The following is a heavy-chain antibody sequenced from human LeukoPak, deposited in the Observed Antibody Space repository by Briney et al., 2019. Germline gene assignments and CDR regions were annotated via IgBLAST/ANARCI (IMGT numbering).Heavy chain of an antibody. V-gene: IGHV4-30-2*01. CDR2: IYHSGST. D-gene: IGHD3-10*01. CDR3: ASRKVRGVIGWFDP. Sequence: SETLSLTCAVSGGSISSGGYSWSWIRQPPGKGLEWIGYIYHSGSTYYNPSLKSRVTISVDRSKNQFSLKLSSVTAADTAVYYCASRKVRGVIGWFDPWGQGTLVTVSS. J-gene: IGHJ5*02. CDR1: GGSISSGGYS.